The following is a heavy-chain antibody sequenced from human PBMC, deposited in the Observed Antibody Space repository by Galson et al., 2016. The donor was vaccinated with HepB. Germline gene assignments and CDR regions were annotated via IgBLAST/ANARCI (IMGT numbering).Heavy chain of an antibody. J-gene: IGHJ4*02. V-gene: IGHV4-59*01. CDR2: IYYSGNT. CDR3: TRLRFLEWLPDY. CDR1: TGSISSYY. D-gene: IGHD3-3*01. Sequence: SETLSLTCTVSTGSISSYYWSWIRQPPGKGLEWIGYIYYSGNTNYNPSLKSRVIISMDTSKNQFSLKLSSVTAADTAVYYCTRLRFLEWLPDYWGQGTLVTVSS.